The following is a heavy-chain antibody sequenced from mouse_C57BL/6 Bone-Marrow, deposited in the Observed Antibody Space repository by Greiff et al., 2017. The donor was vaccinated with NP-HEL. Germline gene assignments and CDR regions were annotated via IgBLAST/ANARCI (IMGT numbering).Heavy chain of an antibody. CDR2: INPYNGGT. D-gene: IGHD1-1*01. J-gene: IGHJ2*01. V-gene: IGHV1-19*01. CDR3: ARSITTVSFDY. CDR1: GYTFTDYY. Sequence: VQLQQSGPVLVKPGASVKMSCKASGYTFTDYYMNWVKQSHGKSLEWIGVINPYNGGTSYNQKFKGKATLTVDKSSSTAYMELNSLTSEDSAVYYCARSITTVSFDYWGQGTTLTVSS.